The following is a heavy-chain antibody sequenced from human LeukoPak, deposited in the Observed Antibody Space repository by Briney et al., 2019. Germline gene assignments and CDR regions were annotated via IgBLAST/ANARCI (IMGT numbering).Heavy chain of an antibody. V-gene: IGHV3-48*03. CDR2: ISSSGSTI. D-gene: IGHD6-19*01. Sequence: QPGGSLRLSCAASGFTFSSYEMNWVRQAPGKGLEWVSYISSSGSTIYYADSVKGRFTISRDNAKNSLYLQMNSLRSEDTALYYCGRISSGWYRGPFDYWGLGTLVTVSS. CDR3: GRISSGWYRGPFDY. J-gene: IGHJ4*02. CDR1: GFTFSSYE.